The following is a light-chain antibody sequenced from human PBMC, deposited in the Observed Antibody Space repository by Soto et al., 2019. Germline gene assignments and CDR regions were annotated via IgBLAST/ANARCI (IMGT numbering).Light chain of an antibody. CDR3: HHYDRTLWT. J-gene: IGKJ1*01. Sequence: KVFMQRPEELRVWKGGRATLSCRDSQSVSSSYFAWYQQKPGQAPRLLIYGASSRATGIPDRFIFSSSGTGYTSSICSLGTHAFAVYRSHHYDRTLWTFGQGTKVDIK. CDR2: GAS. V-gene: IGKV3-20*01. CDR1: QSVSSSY.